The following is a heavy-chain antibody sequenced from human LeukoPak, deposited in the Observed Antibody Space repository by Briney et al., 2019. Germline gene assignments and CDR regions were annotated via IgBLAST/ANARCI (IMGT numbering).Heavy chain of an antibody. D-gene: IGHD3-9*01. Sequence: GGSLRLSCAASGFTFSSYGMHWVRQAPGKGLEWVAVISYDGSNKYYADSVKGRFTISRDNSKNTLYLQMNSLRAEDTAVYYCAKDPQRKPKYYDILTGLEDWGQGTRVTGSS. CDR2: ISYDGSNK. J-gene: IGHJ4*02. V-gene: IGHV3-30*18. CDR3: AKDPQRKPKYYDILTGLED. CDR1: GFTFSSYG.